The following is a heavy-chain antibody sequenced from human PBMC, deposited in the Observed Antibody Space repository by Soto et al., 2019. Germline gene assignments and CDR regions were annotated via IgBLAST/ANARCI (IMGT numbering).Heavy chain of an antibody. D-gene: IGHD4-17*01. J-gene: IGHJ4*02. Sequence: QVQLVESGGGVVQPGRSLRLSCAASGFTFSNYGMHWVRQAPGKGLEWVAVISYHGSDKYYADSVKGRFTISRDNSKNTLYLQMDGLRAEDTAVYYCAKDHLTTTVTTVGYWGQGTRVTVSS. CDR1: GFTFSNYG. V-gene: IGHV3-30*18. CDR3: AKDHLTTTVTTVGY. CDR2: ISYHGSDK.